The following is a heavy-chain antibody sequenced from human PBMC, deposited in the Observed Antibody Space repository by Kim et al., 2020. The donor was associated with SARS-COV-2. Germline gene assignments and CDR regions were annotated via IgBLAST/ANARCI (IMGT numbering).Heavy chain of an antibody. CDR1: GYTFTNNK. Sequence: ASVKVSCKTSGYTFTNNKVHWVRQAPGRGLEWMGILTPRDGVTYYAQKFQGRVTMTRDMSTSTVYMELSSLRSENTAVYFCARDHAGHWYFDLWGPGTLVTVSS. CDR3: ARDHAGHWYFDL. V-gene: IGHV1-46*01. J-gene: IGHJ2*01. CDR2: LTPRDGVT.